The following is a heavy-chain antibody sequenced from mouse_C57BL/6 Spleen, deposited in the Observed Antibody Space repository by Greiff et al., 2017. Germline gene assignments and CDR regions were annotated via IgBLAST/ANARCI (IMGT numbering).Heavy chain of an antibody. V-gene: IGHV2-5*01. J-gene: IGHJ3*01. D-gene: IGHD2-4*01. CDR1: GFSLTSYG. CDR2: IWRGGST. CDR3: AKNKDDYDEAWFAY. Sequence: VKLMESGPGLVQPSQSLSITCTVSGFSLTSYGVHWVRQSPGKGLEWLGVIWRGGSTDYNAAFMSRLSITKDNSKSQVFFKMNSLQADDTAIYYCAKNKDDYDEAWFAYWGQGTLVTVSA.